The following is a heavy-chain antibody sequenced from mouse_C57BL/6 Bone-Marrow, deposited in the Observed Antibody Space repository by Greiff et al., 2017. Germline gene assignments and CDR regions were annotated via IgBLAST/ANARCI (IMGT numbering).Heavy chain of an antibody. J-gene: IGHJ4*01. CDR3: TTWTTVVRTRAMDY. CDR1: GFNFKDDC. Sequence: VQLQQSGAELVRPGASVKLSCTASGFNFKDDCMHWVKQRPEQGLEWIGWIDPENGDTEYATKFQGKATLTADTSSNTAYLQLSSLTSVDTAVYYCTTWTTVVRTRAMDYWGQGTSVTVSS. D-gene: IGHD1-1*01. CDR2: IDPENGDT. V-gene: IGHV14-4*01.